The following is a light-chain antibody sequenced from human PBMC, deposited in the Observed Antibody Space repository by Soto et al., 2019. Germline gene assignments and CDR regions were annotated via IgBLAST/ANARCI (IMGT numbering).Light chain of an antibody. CDR1: SSDVGGYNY. CDR3: SSYTSSGTRL. Sequence: QSALTQPASVSGSPGQSITISCTGTSSDVGGYNYVSWYQQLPGKAPKLMIYDVSNRPSGVSNRFSGSKSGNTASLTISGLQAEDEADYYCSSYTSSGTRLFGGGTKVTVL. CDR2: DVS. J-gene: IGLJ2*01. V-gene: IGLV2-14*01.